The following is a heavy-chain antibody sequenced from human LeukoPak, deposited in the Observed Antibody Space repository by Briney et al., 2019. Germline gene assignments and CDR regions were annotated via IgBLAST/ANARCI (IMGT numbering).Heavy chain of an antibody. CDR2: INPNNGDT. CDR3: ARGLSGPYYYYYMDV. D-gene: IGHD2-15*01. J-gene: IGHJ6*03. V-gene: IGHV1-2*02. CDR1: GFTFTGYY. Sequence: ASVKVSCKASGFTFTGYYIHWVRQAPGQGLEWMGWINPNNGDTNYAQKFQGRGTMTRDTSISTAYMELSRLRSDDTAVYYCARGLSGPYYYYYMDVWGKGTSVIVSS.